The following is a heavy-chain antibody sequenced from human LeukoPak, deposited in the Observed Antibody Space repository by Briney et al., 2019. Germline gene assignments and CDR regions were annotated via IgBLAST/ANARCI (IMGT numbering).Heavy chain of an antibody. CDR1: GFTLDNYW. V-gene: IGHV3-7*01. J-gene: IGHJ5*01. D-gene: IGHD6-19*01. Sequence: GGSLRLSCEVSGFTLDNYWMSWVRQAPGKGPEWVANINQDGSEKNYLDSVKGRFTISRDNAKNSAYLQMNSLRVEDTAVYVCTRDGSGWSDSWGQGTLVTVSS. CDR3: TRDGSGWSDS. CDR2: INQDGSEK.